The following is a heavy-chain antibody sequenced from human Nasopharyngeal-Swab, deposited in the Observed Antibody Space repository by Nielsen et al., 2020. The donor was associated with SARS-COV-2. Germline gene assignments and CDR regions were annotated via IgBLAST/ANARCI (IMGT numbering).Heavy chain of an antibody. CDR3: ARDYYDSSGYYGGFDP. Sequence: WIRQRPGKGLEWIGYIYYSGSTYYNPSLKSRVTISVDTSKNQFSLKLSSVTAADTAVYYCARDYYDSSGYYGGFDPWGQGTLVTVSS. CDR2: IYYSGST. J-gene: IGHJ5*02. D-gene: IGHD3-22*01. V-gene: IGHV4-30-4*01.